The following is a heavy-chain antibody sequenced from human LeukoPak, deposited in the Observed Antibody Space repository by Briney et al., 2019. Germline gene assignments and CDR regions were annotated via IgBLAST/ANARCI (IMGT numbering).Heavy chain of an antibody. CDR2: IIPSFGTA. V-gene: IGHV1-69*06. CDR3: ARENDSRDPPHFDY. D-gene: IGHD3-16*01. Sequence: ASVNVSCKASGCTFSNYAISWVRQARGQGLEWMGGIIPSFGTANYAQKFRGRVTIPADKSTRTAYMELSSLRSEDTAVYYCARENDSRDPPHFDYWGQGTLVTVSS. CDR1: GCTFSNYA. J-gene: IGHJ4*02.